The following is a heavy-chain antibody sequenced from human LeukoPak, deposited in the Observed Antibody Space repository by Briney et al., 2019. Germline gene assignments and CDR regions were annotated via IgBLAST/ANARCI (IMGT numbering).Heavy chain of an antibody. CDR1: GCPISSSHYY. CDR3: ATTRLLYTDYYWYFDL. Sequence: SETLSLTCTVSGCPISSSHYYWGWVRQPPGRGLEWFVIMHFSGSTYYNPSLKSRFTLSVARSKSMFSRELNSLTAADTAVYFCATTRLLYTDYYWYFDLWGRGTLVTVSS. CDR2: MHFSGST. J-gene: IGHJ2*01. D-gene: IGHD3-9*01. V-gene: IGHV4-39*01.